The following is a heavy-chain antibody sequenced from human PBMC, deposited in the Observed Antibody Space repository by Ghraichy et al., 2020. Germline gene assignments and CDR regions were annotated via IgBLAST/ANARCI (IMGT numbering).Heavy chain of an antibody. D-gene: IGHD6-13*01. Sequence: GVLNISCAASGFTFSTYALTWVRQAPGKGLDWVSSISANGAITLYAGSVKGRFTISRDNSRGTLYLQMTNLRADDTAVYYCAKIIAAGDTGYWGQGTLVTVSS. J-gene: IGHJ4*02. CDR2: ISANGAIT. CDR1: GFTFSTYA. V-gene: IGHV3-23*01. CDR3: AKIIAAGDTGY.